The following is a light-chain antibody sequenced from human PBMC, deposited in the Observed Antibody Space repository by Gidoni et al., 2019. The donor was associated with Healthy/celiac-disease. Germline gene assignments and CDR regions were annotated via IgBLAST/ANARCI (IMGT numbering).Light chain of an antibody. V-gene: IGKV1-5*03. Sequence: DIHMTQSPSTLSASVGDRVTITCRASQSISSWLAWYQQKPVKAPKLLIYKASSLESGVPSRFSGSGSGTEFTLTISSLQPDDFATYYCQQYNSYSGAFGQGTKVEIK. CDR1: QSISSW. CDR2: KAS. CDR3: QQYNSYSGA. J-gene: IGKJ1*01.